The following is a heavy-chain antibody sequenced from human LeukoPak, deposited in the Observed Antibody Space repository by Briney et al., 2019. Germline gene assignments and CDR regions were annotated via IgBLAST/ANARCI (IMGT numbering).Heavy chain of an antibody. CDR3: ARLYCSSTSCYTFDY. CDR2: INHSGST. V-gene: IGHV4-34*01. D-gene: IGHD2-2*02. CDR1: GGSFSGYY. J-gene: IGHJ4*02. Sequence: PSETLSLTCAVCGGSFSGYYWSWIRQPPGKGLEWIGEINHSGSTNYNPSLKSRVTISVDTSKNQFSLKLSSVTAADTAVYYCARLYCSSTSCYTFDYWGQGTLVTVSS.